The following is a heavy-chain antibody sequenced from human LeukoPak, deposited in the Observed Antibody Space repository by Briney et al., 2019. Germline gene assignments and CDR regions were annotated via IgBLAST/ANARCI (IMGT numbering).Heavy chain of an antibody. CDR3: AREPGIAAAGGFDY. Sequence: PSETLSLTCAVYGASFSGYYWSWIRQPPGKGLEWIGEINHSGSTNYNPSLKSRVTISVDTSKNQFSLKLSSVTAADTAVYYCAREPGIAAAGGFDYWGQGALVTVSS. D-gene: IGHD6-13*01. V-gene: IGHV4-34*01. CDR1: GASFSGYY. J-gene: IGHJ4*02. CDR2: INHSGST.